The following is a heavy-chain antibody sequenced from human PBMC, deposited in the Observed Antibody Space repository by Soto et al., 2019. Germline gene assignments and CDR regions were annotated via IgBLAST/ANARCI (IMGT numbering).Heavy chain of an antibody. Sequence: QVQLQESGPGLVKPSETLSLTCTVSGGSISSYYWCWTRQPAGKGLEWSGRFYPTGKTNYNPSLQRRLTMSADTSRNQFSLNLTSVTAADTAVYYCARCGLDYGMDVWGQGTTVTVSS. V-gene: IGHV4-4*07. CDR1: GGSISSYY. J-gene: IGHJ6*02. CDR2: FYPTGKT. CDR3: ARCGLDYGMDV. D-gene: IGHD3-16*01.